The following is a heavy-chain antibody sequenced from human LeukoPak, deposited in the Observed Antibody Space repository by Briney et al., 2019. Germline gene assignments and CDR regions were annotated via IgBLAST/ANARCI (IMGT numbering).Heavy chain of an antibody. CDR1: GFTFSSYA. Sequence: GGSLRLSCAASGFTFSSYAMSWVRQAPGRGLEWVSAISGSGADTYYADSVKGRFTISRDNSKNTLYLQMNSLRAEDTAVYYCVKDQGYCSSTSCYADYWGQGTLVTVSS. CDR2: ISGSGADT. V-gene: IGHV3-23*01. CDR3: VKDQGYCSSTSCYADY. J-gene: IGHJ4*02. D-gene: IGHD2-2*01.